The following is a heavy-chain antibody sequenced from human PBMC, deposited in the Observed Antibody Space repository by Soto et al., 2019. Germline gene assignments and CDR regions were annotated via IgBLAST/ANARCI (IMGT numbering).Heavy chain of an antibody. D-gene: IGHD2-21*01. V-gene: IGHV3-23*01. J-gene: IGHJ4*02. CDR3: ARTLRRDGGNFHLGLIDY. Sequence: PGGSLRLSCAASGFTFSSYTFRWVRQAPGKGLEWVSSISNGGDSTYYADSVQGRFTISRDNSKNTLYLQMNSLRAEDTAVFYCARTLRRDGGNFHLGLIDYWGRGTLVTVSS. CDR2: ISNGGDST. CDR1: GFTFSSYT.